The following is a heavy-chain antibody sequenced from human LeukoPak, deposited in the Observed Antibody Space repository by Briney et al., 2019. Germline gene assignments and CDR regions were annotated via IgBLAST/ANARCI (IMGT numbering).Heavy chain of an antibody. D-gene: IGHD4-17*01. V-gene: IGHV3-23*01. Sequence: GGSLRLSCAASGFTFSTYTMAWVRQAPGGGLEWVSGISGDGYSTYYADSVKGRFAISRDNSKSTLYLQMNSLRAEDTAVYYCAKVTPTVVTKRYFDYWGQGTLVTVSS. CDR1: GFTFSTYT. J-gene: IGHJ4*02. CDR3: AKVTPTVVTKRYFDY. CDR2: ISGDGYST.